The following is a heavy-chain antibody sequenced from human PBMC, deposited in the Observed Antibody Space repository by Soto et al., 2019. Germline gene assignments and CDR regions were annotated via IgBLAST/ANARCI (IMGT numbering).Heavy chain of an antibody. V-gene: IGHV4-59*01. J-gene: IGHJ6*02. CDR3: ARALEGSGSYYMTPWNYYGMDV. CDR1: GGSISSYY. D-gene: IGHD3-10*01. CDR2: IYYSGST. Sequence: SETLSLTCTVSGGSISSYYWSWIRQPPGKGLEWIGYIYYSGSTNYNPSLKSRVTISVDTSKNQFSLKLSSVTAADTAVYYCARALEGSGSYYMTPWNYYGMDVWGQGTTVT.